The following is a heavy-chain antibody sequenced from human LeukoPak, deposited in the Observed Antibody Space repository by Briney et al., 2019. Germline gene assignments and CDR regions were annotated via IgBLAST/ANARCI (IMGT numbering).Heavy chain of an antibody. CDR3: ARESPREIPFDY. Sequence: ASVNASFKPSGYTFTSYYMHWVRQAPGQGLEWMGIINPSGGSTSYAQKFQGRVTMTRDTSTSTVYMELSSLRSEDTAVYYCARESPREIPFDYWGQGTLVTVSS. CDR1: GYTFTSYY. J-gene: IGHJ4*02. V-gene: IGHV1-46*01. CDR2: INPSGGST.